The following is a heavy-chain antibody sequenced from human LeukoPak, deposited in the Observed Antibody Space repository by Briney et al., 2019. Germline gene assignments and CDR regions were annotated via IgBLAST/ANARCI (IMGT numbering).Heavy chain of an antibody. CDR2: IYYSGST. D-gene: IGHD4-23*01. CDR3: ARGGVVTPALDY. V-gene: IGHV4-30-4*08. J-gene: IGHJ4*02. CDR1: GGSISSSSYY. Sequence: PSETLSLTCIVSGGSISSSSYYWGWIRQPPGKGLEWIGYIYYSGSTYYNPSLKSRVTISVDTSKNQFSLKLSSVTAADTAVYYCARGGVVTPALDYWGQGTLVTVSS.